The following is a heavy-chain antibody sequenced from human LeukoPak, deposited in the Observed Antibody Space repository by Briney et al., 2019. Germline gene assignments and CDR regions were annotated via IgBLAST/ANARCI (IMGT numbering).Heavy chain of an antibody. CDR2: ITGNGGYT. D-gene: IGHD1-1*01. Sequence: GGSLRLSCAASGFTFSNYAMNWVRQAPGKGLEWVSGITGNGGYTYYADSVKGRFTISRDNSRSTLYLQINSPRAEDAAIYYCAKGTLQQFDYWGQGTLVTVSS. CDR1: GFTFSNYA. CDR3: AKGTLQQFDY. V-gene: IGHV3-23*01. J-gene: IGHJ4*02.